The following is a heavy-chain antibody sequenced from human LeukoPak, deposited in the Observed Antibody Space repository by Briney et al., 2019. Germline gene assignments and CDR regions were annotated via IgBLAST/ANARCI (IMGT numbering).Heavy chain of an antibody. CDR3: ARVRSYCGGDCYYFDY. V-gene: IGHV6-1*01. CDR2: TYYRSKWFN. CDR1: GDSVSSNSAA. J-gene: IGHJ4*02. D-gene: IGHD2-21*02. Sequence: SRTLSLTCAISGDSVSSNSAAWNWIRQSPSRGLEWLGRTYYRSKWFNDYAVSVKSRTTINPDTPKNQFPLQLNSVTPEDTALYYCARVRSYCGGDCYYFDYWGQGTLVTVSS.